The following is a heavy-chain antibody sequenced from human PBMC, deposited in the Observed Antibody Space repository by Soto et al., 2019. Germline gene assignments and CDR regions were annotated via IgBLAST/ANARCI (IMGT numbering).Heavy chain of an antibody. Sequence: QVQLVESGGGLVKPGGSLRLSCAASGFTLSDYYMSWIRQAPGKGLEWGSYISSSGSTIYYADSVKGRFTISRDNAKNSLYLQMNGLRVEDTAVYYCARDRLACYSRPDAFDIWGQGTMVTVSS. CDR1: GFTLSDYY. D-gene: IGHD3-16*02. CDR2: ISSSGSTI. CDR3: ARDRLACYSRPDAFDI. J-gene: IGHJ3*02. V-gene: IGHV3-11*01.